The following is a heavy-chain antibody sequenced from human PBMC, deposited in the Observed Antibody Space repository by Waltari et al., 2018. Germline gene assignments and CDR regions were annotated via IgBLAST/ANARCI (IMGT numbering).Heavy chain of an antibody. J-gene: IGHJ4*02. CDR1: GGSISSYY. CDR3: ASWDYSSGWFNRDY. D-gene: IGHD6-19*01. CDR2: IYTSGST. Sequence: QVQLQESGPGLVKPSETLSLTCTVSGGSISSYYWSWIRQPAGKGLEWIGRIYTSGSTNYNPSLKSRVTMSVDTSKNQFSLKLSSVTAADTAVYYCASWDYSSGWFNRDYWGQGTLVTVSS. V-gene: IGHV4-4*07.